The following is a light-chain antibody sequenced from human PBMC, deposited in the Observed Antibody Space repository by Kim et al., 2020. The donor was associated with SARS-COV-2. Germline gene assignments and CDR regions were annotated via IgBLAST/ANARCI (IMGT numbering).Light chain of an antibody. CDR2: RTS. CDR3: QHYNSYPIT. J-gene: IGKJ1*01. Sequence: ASVGDRVTITCRASQSISTWLAWYQQKPGNAPNLLIYRTSTLESGVPSRFRGSGSGTEFTLTISSLQPEDSATYYCQHYNSYPITFGQGTKVDIK. CDR1: QSISTW. V-gene: IGKV1-5*03.